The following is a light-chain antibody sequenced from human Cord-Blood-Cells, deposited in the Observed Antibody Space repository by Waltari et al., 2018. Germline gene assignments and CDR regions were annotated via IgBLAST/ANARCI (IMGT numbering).Light chain of an antibody. CDR2: DVS. CDR1: SSDVGGYNY. Sequence: QSALTQPASVSGSPGQSITLSCTGTSSDVGGYNYVSWYQQHPGKAPQLMIYDVSNRPSGVSNRFSGSKSGNTASLTISGLQAEDEADYYCSSYTSSSTYVFGTGTKVTVL. CDR3: SSYTSSSTYV. J-gene: IGLJ1*01. V-gene: IGLV2-14*01.